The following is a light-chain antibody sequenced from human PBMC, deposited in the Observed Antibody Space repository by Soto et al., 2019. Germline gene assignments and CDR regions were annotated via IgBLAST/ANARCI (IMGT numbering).Light chain of an antibody. CDR3: QQRVNWPPT. CDR1: QSVSNNY. J-gene: IGKJ4*01. V-gene: IGKV3D-20*02. Sequence: EIVLTQSPGTLSLSPGERATLSCRASQSVSNNYLAWYQQRPGQTPRLLIYGASSRGAGVPDRFSGSGSGTDFTLIISSLQPEDFAVYYCQQRVNWPPTFGGGTKVEI. CDR2: GAS.